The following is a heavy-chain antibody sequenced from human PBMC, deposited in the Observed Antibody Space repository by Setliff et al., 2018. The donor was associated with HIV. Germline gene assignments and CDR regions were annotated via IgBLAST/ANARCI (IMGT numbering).Heavy chain of an antibody. D-gene: IGHD4-4*01. J-gene: IGHJ5*02. CDR2: LYPGDSDI. V-gene: IGHV5-51*01. Sequence: PGESLKISCQTSGYTFSMYWIGWVRQRPGKGLEWMAILYPGDSDIRYSPSFQGQVTISADKSIGAAYLQWRSLKAWDTGMYFCARAPNSPSYSNVFFVDHWGQGTRVTVSS. CDR3: ARAPNSPSYSNVFFVDH. CDR1: GYTFSMYW.